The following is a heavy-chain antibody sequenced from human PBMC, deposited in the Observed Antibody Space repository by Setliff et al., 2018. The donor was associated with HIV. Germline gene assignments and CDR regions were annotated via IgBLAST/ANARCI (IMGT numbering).Heavy chain of an antibody. CDR2: ISGYGNR. CDR3: ASGRGIYGSGALEAYDI. J-gene: IGHJ3*02. CDR1: GYTFNNYG. V-gene: IGHV1-18*01. Sequence: SVKVSCKASGYTFNNYGVMWVRQAPGQGLEWMGWISGYGNRKYAQKFEGRLTVTTDTSTSTAYMELRTLRSEDTAVYFCASGRGIYGSGALEAYDIWGQGTMVTVSS. D-gene: IGHD3-10*01.